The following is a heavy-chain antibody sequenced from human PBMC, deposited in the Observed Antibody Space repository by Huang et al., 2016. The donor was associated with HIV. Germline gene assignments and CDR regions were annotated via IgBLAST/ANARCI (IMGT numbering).Heavy chain of an antibody. CDR2: IEPENGET. CDR1: EYTLTELS. D-gene: IGHD3-9*01. CDR3: ATGFDVFFDF. V-gene: IGHV1-24*01. J-gene: IGHJ4*02. Sequence: QVQLVQSRAEVKKPGASVKVSCKVSEYTLTELSIHWVRQTPGKGLEWMGGIEPENGETIYAQRFQGRVTMTEDTSTETAFMELSGLRPEDTAVYYCATGFDVFFDFWGQGTLVTVSS.